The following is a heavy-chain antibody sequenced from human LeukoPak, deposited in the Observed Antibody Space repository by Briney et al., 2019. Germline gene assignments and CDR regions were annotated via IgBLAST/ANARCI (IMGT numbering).Heavy chain of an antibody. CDR2: IKQDGSEK. CDR3: AKGPMYSSLYLFDS. J-gene: IGHJ4*02. D-gene: IGHD6-6*01. V-gene: IGHV3-7*01. Sequence: GESLRLSCAASGFTFSSYWMSWVRQAPGKGLEWVANIKQDGSEKYYVDSVKGRFTISRDNAKNSLYLQMNSLRAGDTAVYYCAKGPMYSSLYLFDSWGQGTLVTVSS. CDR1: GFTFSSYW.